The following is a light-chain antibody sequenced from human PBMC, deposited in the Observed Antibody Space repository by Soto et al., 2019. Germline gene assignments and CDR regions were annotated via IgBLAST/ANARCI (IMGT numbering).Light chain of an antibody. CDR3: NSYTSRSTVV. CDR1: SSDVGGYNY. J-gene: IGLJ2*01. Sequence: QSALTQPPSASGSPGQSVTISCTGTSSDVGGYNYVSWYQQHPGKAPKLMIYEVSKRPSGVPDRFSGSKPGNTASLTVSGLQAEDEADYYCNSYTSRSTVVFGGGTQLTVL. V-gene: IGLV2-8*01. CDR2: EVS.